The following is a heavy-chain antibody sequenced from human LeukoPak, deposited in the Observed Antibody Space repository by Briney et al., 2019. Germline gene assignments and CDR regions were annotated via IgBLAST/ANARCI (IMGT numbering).Heavy chain of an antibody. J-gene: IGHJ4*02. CDR1: GYTLTELS. Sequence: ASVKVSCKVSGYTLTELSMHWVRQAPGKGLEWMGGFDPEDGETIYARKFQGRVTMTEDTSTDTAYMELSSLRSEDTAVYYCATAGYSSGWYYFDYWGQGTLVTVSS. CDR3: ATAGYSSGWYYFDY. CDR2: FDPEDGET. V-gene: IGHV1-24*01. D-gene: IGHD6-19*01.